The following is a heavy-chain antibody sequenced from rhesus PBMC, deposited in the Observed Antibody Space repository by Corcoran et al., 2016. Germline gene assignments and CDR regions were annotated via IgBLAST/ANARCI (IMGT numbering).Heavy chain of an antibody. Sequence: EVQLVETGGGLVQPGGSLKLSCAASGFTFISYGMSWVRQAQGKGLEWVSAINGGGGSTYYADSVKGRFTITRDNSKNTLCLQMNSLSTEDTAVYYCAKARYYSSWSLVYWGQGVLVTVSS. V-gene: IGHV3S5*01. D-gene: IGHD6-13*01. CDR1: GFTFISYG. CDR2: INGGGGST. CDR3: AKARYYSSWSLVY. J-gene: IGHJ4*01.